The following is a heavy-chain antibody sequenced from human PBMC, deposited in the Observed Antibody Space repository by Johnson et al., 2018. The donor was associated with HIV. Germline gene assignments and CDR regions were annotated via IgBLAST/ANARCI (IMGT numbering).Heavy chain of an antibody. CDR3: AKDREIHSSGWYKGSAFDI. J-gene: IGHJ3*02. D-gene: IGHD6-19*01. CDR2: IRYDGSNK. V-gene: IGHV3-30*02. CDR1: GFTFNNYG. Sequence: QVQLVESGGGVVQPGGSLRLSCAASGFTFNNYGMHWVRQAPGKGLEWVTFIRYDGSNKNYVDSVKGRLTISRDNSKNTLYLQMNSLRPEDTALYYCAKDREIHSSGWYKGSAFDIWGQGTMVTVSS.